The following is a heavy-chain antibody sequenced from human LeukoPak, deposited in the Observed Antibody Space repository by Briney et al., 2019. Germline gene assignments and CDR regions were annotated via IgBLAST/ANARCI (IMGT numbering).Heavy chain of an antibody. Sequence: QPGGSLRLSCAASGFTFSSYAMSWVRQAPGKGLEWVSAISGSGGSTYYADSVKGRFTISRDNSKNTLYLQMNSLRAEDTAVYYCAKGDLVPAAINGVAEYFQHWGQGTLVTVSS. J-gene: IGHJ1*01. V-gene: IGHV3-23*01. CDR3: AKGDLVPAAINGVAEYFQH. CDR2: ISGSGGST. CDR1: GFTFSSYA. D-gene: IGHD2-2*02.